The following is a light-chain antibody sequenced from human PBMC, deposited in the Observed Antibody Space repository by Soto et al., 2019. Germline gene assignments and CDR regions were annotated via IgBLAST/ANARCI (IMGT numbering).Light chain of an antibody. V-gene: IGLV2-23*02. CDR2: EVS. Sequence: QSALTQPASVSGSPGQSITISCTGTSSDVGSYNLVSWYQQRPGKAPKLMIYEVSKWPSGVSNRFSGSKSGNTASLTISGLQSEDEADYYCAAWDDSLNGVVFGGGTKVTVL. CDR3: AAWDDSLNGVV. J-gene: IGLJ2*01. CDR1: SSDVGSYNL.